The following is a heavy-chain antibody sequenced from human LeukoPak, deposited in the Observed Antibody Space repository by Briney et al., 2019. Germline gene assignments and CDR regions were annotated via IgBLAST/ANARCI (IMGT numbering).Heavy chain of an antibody. CDR2: IWSDGSKK. CDR3: ARDLSYGGLDF. J-gene: IGHJ4*02. Sequence: GRSLRLSCQASGCTFSIYGMMWVRQPPGRGLEWVSLIWSDGSKKNYADSVKGRFTIHKDFSKNTLYLHMSRLRVEDTAVYYCARDLSYGGLDFRGQGTLVTVSS. D-gene: IGHD4-23*01. CDR1: GCTFSIYG. V-gene: IGHV3-33*01.